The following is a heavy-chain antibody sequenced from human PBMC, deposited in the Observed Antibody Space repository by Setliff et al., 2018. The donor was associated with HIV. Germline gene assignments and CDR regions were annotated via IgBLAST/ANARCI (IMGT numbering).Heavy chain of an antibody. CDR3: ARSRGTTLTMIPNGWFDP. Sequence: GASVKVSCKASGYTFTSYGISWVRQAPGQGLEWMGGIIPIFGTANYAQKFQGRVTITADESTSTAYMELSSPRSEDTAVYYCARSRGTTLTMIPNGWFDPWGQGTLVTVSS. CDR2: IIPIFGTA. J-gene: IGHJ5*02. V-gene: IGHV1-69*13. CDR1: GYTFTSYG. D-gene: IGHD3-22*01.